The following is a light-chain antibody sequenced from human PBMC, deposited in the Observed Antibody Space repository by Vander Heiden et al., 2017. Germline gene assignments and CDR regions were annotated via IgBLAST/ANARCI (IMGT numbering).Light chain of an antibody. CDR3: QQYSSTPLT. CDR1: QSVLLSSNNKNY. Sequence: DIVMTQSPDSLAVSLGERATINCKSSQSVLLSSNNKNYLAWYQQKTGQPPKLLIYWASTRKSGVPDRFSGSGSGTEFTLTISSLQAEDVAVYYCQQYSSTPLTFGGGTKVEI. CDR2: WAS. V-gene: IGKV4-1*01. J-gene: IGKJ4*01.